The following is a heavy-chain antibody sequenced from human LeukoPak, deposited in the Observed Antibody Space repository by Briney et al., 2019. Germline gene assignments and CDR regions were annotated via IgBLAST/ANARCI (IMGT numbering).Heavy chain of an antibody. CDR1: GFIFENFA. V-gene: IGHV3-23*01. D-gene: IGHD5-12*01. J-gene: IGHJ6*03. Sequence: GGSLRLSCAASGFIFENFAMSWVRQVPGKGLEWVSAISASGGSTYYADSVKGRFIISRDNSKNTLHLQMNSLRAEDTAVYYCAKDTVKVTTIRRVPHYMDVWGKGTTVTISS. CDR2: ISASGGST. CDR3: AKDTVKVTTIRRVPHYMDV.